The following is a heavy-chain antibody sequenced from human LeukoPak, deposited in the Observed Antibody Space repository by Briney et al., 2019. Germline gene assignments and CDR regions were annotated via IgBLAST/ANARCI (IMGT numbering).Heavy chain of an antibody. J-gene: IGHJ4*02. Sequence: GGSLRLSCAASGFTMSHYGVSWVRQAPGKGLEWVSAISGSGGSTYYADSVKGRFTISRDNSKNTLYLQMNSLRAEDTAVYYCAKKGPSSTTPFDYWGQGTLVTVSS. V-gene: IGHV3-23*01. CDR3: AKKGPSSTTPFDY. CDR2: ISGSGGST. D-gene: IGHD1-26*01. CDR1: GFTMSHYG.